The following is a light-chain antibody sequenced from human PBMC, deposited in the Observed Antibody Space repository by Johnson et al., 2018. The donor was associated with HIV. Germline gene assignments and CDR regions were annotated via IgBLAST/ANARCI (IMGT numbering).Light chain of an antibody. Sequence: QSVLTQPPSVSAAPGQKVTIYCSGSSSNIGSNYVSWYQQFPGTAPKLLIYENDKRPSGIPDRFSGSKSGTSAALGITGLQPGDEADYYCATWDRSLTIGDVFGTGTKVTVL. CDR3: ATWDRSLTIGDV. J-gene: IGLJ1*01. V-gene: IGLV1-51*02. CDR1: SSNIGSNY. CDR2: END.